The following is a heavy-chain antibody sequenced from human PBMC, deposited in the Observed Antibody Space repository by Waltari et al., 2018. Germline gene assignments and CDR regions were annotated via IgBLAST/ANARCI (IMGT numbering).Heavy chain of an antibody. CDR1: GGSISSRSYY. CDR2: IYYSGST. D-gene: IGHD6-13*01. Sequence: QLQLQESGPGLVTPSETLSLTCTVSGGSISSRSYYWGWIRQPPGTGLEWIGTIYYSGSTYYNPSLKSRVTISVDTSKNQFSLKLSSVTAADTAVYYCARIERNANTRLSSTFDYWGQGTLVTVSS. J-gene: IGHJ4*02. CDR3: ARIERNANTRLSSTFDY. V-gene: IGHV4-39*07.